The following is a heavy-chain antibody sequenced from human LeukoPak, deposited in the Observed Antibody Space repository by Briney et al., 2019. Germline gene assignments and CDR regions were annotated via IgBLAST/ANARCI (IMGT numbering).Heavy chain of an antibody. CDR3: VRDFGGPSDS. Sequence: GGSLRLSCAASGFTFRSYGMSWVRQTPGKGLEWVSSISGSGSYTYYADSVRGRFTIYRDYAKNTLNLQMNSLTADDTAVYYCVRDFGGPSDSWGQGTLVTVAS. CDR1: GFTFRSYG. D-gene: IGHD4-23*01. V-gene: IGHV3-21*01. CDR2: ISGSGSYT. J-gene: IGHJ4*02.